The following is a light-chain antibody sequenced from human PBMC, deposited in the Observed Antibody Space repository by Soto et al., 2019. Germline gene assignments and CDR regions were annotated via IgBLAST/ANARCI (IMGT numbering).Light chain of an antibody. J-gene: IGLJ2*01. Sequence: QSVLTQPPSVSGAPGQRVTISCTGTSSNIGAGFDVNWYQQLPGTAPKLLIYANTNRPSGVPDRFYGSKSGTSASLAIAGLQADDEADYYCQAYDSGLRWLFVGGTKLTVL. CDR3: QAYDSGLRWL. CDR2: ANT. CDR1: SSNIGAGFD. V-gene: IGLV1-40*01.